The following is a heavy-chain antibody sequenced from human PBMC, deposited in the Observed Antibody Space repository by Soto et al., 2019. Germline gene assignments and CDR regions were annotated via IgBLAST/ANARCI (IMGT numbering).Heavy chain of an antibody. CDR1: GFTFSSYW. CDR3: ARELIVGPAEYFQH. J-gene: IGHJ1*01. V-gene: IGHV3-7*01. Sequence: AGGSLRLSCAVSGFTFSSYWMSWVRQTPGKGLEGVANINQDGSEKYYVDSVKGRFTISRDNAKNSLYLQMNSLRAEDTAVYYCARELIVGPAEYFQHWGQGTLVTVSS. D-gene: IGHD1-26*01. CDR2: INQDGSEK.